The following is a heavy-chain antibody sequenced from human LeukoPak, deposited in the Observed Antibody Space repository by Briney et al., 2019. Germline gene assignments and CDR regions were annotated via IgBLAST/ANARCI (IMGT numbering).Heavy chain of an antibody. CDR2: IAVGETNK. CDR3: EDGIRDFDWLVDGY. J-gene: IGHJ4*02. CDR1: GCTFSGHA. D-gene: IGHD3-9*01. V-gene: IGHV3-30*09. Sequence: SGGSLRLSCAASGCTFSGHAMHGLRQAPGKGLESVALIAVGETNKYYADYVKALFAISRDNSKNTLSLQMDSLRPEDSVFFHAEDGIRDFDWLVDGYWGQGTLVTVSS.